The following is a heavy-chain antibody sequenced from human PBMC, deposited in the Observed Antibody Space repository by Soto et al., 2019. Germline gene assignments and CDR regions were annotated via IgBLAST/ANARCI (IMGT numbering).Heavy chain of an antibody. V-gene: IGHV1-18*01. J-gene: IGHJ6*03. D-gene: IGHD3-9*01. Sequence: RASVKVSCKASGYTFTSYGINWVRQAPGQGLEWMGWISAYNGNTNYAQKLQGRVTMTTDTSTSTVYMELRSLRCDDTAVYYCARVYYDILTGYEYYYYYYMDVWGKGTTVTVSS. CDR3: ARVYYDILTGYEYYYYYYMDV. CDR2: ISAYNGNT. CDR1: GYTFTSYG.